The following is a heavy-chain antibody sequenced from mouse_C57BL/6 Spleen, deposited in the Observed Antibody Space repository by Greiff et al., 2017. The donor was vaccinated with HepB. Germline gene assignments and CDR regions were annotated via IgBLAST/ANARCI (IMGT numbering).Heavy chain of an antibody. CDR3: ARSTLRRAMDY. Sequence: EVKLMESGPVLVKPGASVKMSCKASGYTFTDYYMNWVKQSHGKSLEWIGVINPYNGGTSYNQKFKGKATLTVDKSSSTAYMELNSLTSEDSAVYYCARSTLRRAMDYWGQGTSVTVSS. CDR1: GYTFTDYY. V-gene: IGHV1-19*01. D-gene: IGHD2-4*01. CDR2: INPYNGGT. J-gene: IGHJ4*01.